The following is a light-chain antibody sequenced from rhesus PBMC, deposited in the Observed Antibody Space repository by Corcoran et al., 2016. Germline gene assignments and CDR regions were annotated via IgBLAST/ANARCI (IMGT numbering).Light chain of an antibody. CDR1: QSVSSS. CDR3: LQHSNWPYS. V-gene: IGKV3-24*01. Sequence: EIVMTQSPATLSLSPGERATLSCRASQSVSSSLAWYLPNPGQAPRLPIYGASSRATGIPDRFSGSGSGTDFTLTISSREPEDVAVYYCLQHSNWPYSFGQGTKVEIK. J-gene: IGKJ2*01. CDR2: GAS.